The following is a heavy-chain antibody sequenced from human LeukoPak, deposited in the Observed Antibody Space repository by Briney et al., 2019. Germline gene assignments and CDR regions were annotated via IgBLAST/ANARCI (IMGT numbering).Heavy chain of an antibody. J-gene: IGHJ6*02. V-gene: IGHV4-59*01. CDR1: GGSISSYY. CDR2: IYYSGST. Sequence: SETLSLTCTVSGGSISSYYWSWIRQPPGKGLEWIGYIYYSGSTNYNPSLKSRVTISVDTSKNQFSLKLSSVTAADTAVYYCARGLDSSWTTYYYYGMDVWGQGTTVTVSS. CDR3: ARGLDSSWTTYYYYGMDV. D-gene: IGHD6-13*01.